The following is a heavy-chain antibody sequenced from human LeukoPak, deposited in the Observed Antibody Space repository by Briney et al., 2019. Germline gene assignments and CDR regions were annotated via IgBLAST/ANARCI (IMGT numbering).Heavy chain of an antibody. CDR1: GLSLTTWGVA. V-gene: IGHV2-5*02. Sequence: SGPTLVNPTQTLTLTCTFSGLSLTTWGVAVGWIRQPPGKALEWLALTFWDGDERYSLSLKSRPTIAKDSSNNQVVLTMTNMDPVDTATYYCAQSVTVVRGVITYFNYWGQGTLVTVSS. CDR2: TFWDGDE. D-gene: IGHD3-10*01. J-gene: IGHJ4*02. CDR3: AQSVTVVRGVITYFNY.